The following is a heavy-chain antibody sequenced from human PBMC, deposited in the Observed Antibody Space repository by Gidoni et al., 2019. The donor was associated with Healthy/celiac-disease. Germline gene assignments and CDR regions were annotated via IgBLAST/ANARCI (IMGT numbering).Heavy chain of an antibody. CDR3: AKDLGLYDFWSGPYYYYGMDV. Sequence: EVQLLESGGGLVQPGGSLRLYCAASGFTFSSYAMSWVRQAPGKGLEWVSAISGRGGSTYYADSVKGRFTISRDNSKNTLYLQMNSLRAEDTAVYYCAKDLGLYDFWSGPYYYYGMDVWGQGTTVTVSS. J-gene: IGHJ6*02. CDR2: ISGRGGST. V-gene: IGHV3-23*01. CDR1: GFTFSSYA. D-gene: IGHD3-3*01.